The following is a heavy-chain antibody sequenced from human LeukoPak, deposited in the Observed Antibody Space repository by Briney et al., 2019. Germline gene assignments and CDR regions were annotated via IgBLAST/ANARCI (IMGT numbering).Heavy chain of an antibody. Sequence: GGSLRLSCAASGFTVSSNYMNWVRQAPGKGLEWVSIIYSGGTTYYADSVKGRFTISRDNSKNTLFPQMNSLRAEDTAVYYCARGHWFAHLDYWGQGTLVTVSS. CDR2: IYSGGTT. J-gene: IGHJ4*02. CDR1: GFTVSSNY. CDR3: ARGHWFAHLDY. V-gene: IGHV3-53*01. D-gene: IGHD3-9*01.